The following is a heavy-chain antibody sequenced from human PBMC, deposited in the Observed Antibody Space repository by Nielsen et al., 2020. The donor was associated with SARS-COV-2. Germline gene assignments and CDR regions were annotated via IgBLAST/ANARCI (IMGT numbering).Heavy chain of an antibody. CDR3: ARRHVTSDWYREDY. J-gene: IGHJ4*02. CDR2: IYYSGST. V-gene: IGHV4-31*03. Sequence: SETLSLTCTVSGGSISSGGYYWSWIRQHPGKGLEWIGYIYYSGSTYYNPSLKSRVTISVDTSKNQFSLKLSSVTAADTAVYYCARRHVTSDWYREDYWGQGTLVTVSS. D-gene: IGHD1-26*01. CDR1: GGSISSGGYY.